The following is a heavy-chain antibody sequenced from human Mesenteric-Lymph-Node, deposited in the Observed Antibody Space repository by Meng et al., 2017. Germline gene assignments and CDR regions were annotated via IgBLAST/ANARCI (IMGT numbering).Heavy chain of an antibody. CDR1: GVGSSIHT. Sequence: QGQVGSSGGGVRKPVTAVKVSCKASGVGSSIHTLSWVLQAPGQGLEWLGRIIPILGIANYAQKFQGRVTITADNSTSTAYMELSSLRSEDTAVYYCAREGITMVRGGIDPWGQGTLVTVSS. CDR2: IIPILGIA. V-gene: IGHV1-69*08. CDR3: AREGITMVRGGIDP. J-gene: IGHJ5*02. D-gene: IGHD3-10*01.